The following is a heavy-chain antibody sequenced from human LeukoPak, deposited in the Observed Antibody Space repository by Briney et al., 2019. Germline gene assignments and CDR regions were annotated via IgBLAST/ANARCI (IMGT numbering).Heavy chain of an antibody. CDR3: ARSISGTRSKFDC. Sequence: PSETLSLTCTVSGGSISSYYWSWIRQPPGQGLEWIGYIYYGGRTNYNPSLKSRATMSIDTAKNHFSLNLTSVTAADTAVYYCARSISGTRSKFDCWGQGTLVTVSS. V-gene: IGHV4-59*08. CDR2: IYYGGRT. D-gene: IGHD1/OR15-1a*01. CDR1: GGSISSYY. J-gene: IGHJ5*01.